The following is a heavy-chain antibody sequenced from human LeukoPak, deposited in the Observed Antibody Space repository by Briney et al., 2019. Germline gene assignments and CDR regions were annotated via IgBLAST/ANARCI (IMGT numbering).Heavy chain of an antibody. V-gene: IGHV3-21*01. CDR3: ARDKNCSGGSCYPGVLVFDY. CDR2: ISSSSSYI. J-gene: IGHJ4*02. Sequence: GGSLRLSCAASGFTFSSYSMNWVRQAPGKGLEWVSSISSSSSYIYYADSVKGRFTISRDNAKNSLYLQMNSLRAEDTAVYYCARDKNCSGGSCYPGVLVFDYWGQGTLVTVSS. D-gene: IGHD2-15*01. CDR1: GFTFSSYS.